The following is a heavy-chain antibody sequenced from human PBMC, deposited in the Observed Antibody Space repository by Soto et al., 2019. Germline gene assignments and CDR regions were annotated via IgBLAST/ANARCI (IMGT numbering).Heavy chain of an antibody. Sequence: SETLSLTCTVSGGSISSYYWSWIRQPPGKGLEWIGYIYYSGSTNYNPSLKSRVTISVDTSKNQFSLKLSSTTAADTAVYYCARGRPQKGGYCSSTSCYSYYYYYMDVWGKGTTVTVSS. CDR2: IYYSGST. CDR1: GGSISSYY. D-gene: IGHD2-2*01. CDR3: ARGRPQKGGYCSSTSCYSYYYYYMDV. J-gene: IGHJ6*03. V-gene: IGHV4-59*01.